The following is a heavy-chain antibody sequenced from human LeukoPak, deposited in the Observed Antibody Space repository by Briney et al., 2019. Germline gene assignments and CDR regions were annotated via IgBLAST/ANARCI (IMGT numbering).Heavy chain of an antibody. D-gene: IGHD3-10*01. V-gene: IGHV4-59*08. CDR3: ARHLHSDGSGSYLNWLDP. Sequence: SRVTISVDTSKNQFSLKLSSVTAADTAVYYCARHLHSDGSGSYLNWLDPWGQGILVTVSS. J-gene: IGHJ5*02.